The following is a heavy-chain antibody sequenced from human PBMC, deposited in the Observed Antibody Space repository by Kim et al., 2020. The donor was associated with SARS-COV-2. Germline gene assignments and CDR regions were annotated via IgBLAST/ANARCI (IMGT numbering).Heavy chain of an antibody. CDR1: GGSISSGDYY. D-gene: IGHD3-3*02. J-gene: IGHJ4*02. Sequence: SETLSLTCTVSGGSISSGDYYWSWIRQPPGKGLEWIGYIYYSGSTYYNPSLKSRVTISVDTSKNQFSLKLSSVTAADTAVYYCARGTVNHNYHVLGEVRNWGQGTLVTVSS. CDR2: IYYSGST. V-gene: IGHV4-30-4*01. CDR3: ARGTVNHNYHVLGEVRN.